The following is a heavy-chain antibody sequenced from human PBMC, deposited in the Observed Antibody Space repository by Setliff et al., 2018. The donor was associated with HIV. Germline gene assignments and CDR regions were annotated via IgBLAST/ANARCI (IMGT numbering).Heavy chain of an antibody. V-gene: IGHV1-8*01. J-gene: IGHJ6*04. CDR2: MNPNTGVS. Sequence: ASVKVSCKASGHTFTNVDIHWLRRATGQGLEWMGWMNPNTGVSGYALKFQARVTMTRDTSISTAYMERSSLTSEDTAVYYCARGKGVGGVVITGGLDVWGKGTTVTLSS. D-gene: IGHD3-10*01. CDR3: ARGKGVGGVVITGGLDV. CDR1: GHTFTNVD.